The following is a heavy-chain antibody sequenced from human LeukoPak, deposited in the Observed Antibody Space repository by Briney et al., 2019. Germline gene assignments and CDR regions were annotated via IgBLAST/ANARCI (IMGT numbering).Heavy chain of an antibody. CDR3: ARGAHGSGTHRWFDP. V-gene: IGHV3-21*01. D-gene: IGHD3-10*01. J-gene: IGHJ5*02. CDR2: ISSSSSYI. Sequence: GGSLRLSCAASGFTFSSYSMNRVRQAPGKGLEWVSSISSSSSYIYYADSVKGRFTISRDNAKNSLYLQMNSLRAEDTAVYYCARGAHGSGTHRWFDPWGQGTLVTVSS. CDR1: GFTFSSYS.